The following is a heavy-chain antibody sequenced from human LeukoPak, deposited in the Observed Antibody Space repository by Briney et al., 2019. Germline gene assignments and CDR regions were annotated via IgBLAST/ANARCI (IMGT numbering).Heavy chain of an antibody. CDR2: IGTAGDT. V-gene: IGHV3-13*01. CDR3: ARGLPLAAEEWYFDL. D-gene: IGHD6-13*01. Sequence: PGGSLRLSCAASGFTFSDYDMHWVRQATGKGPEWVSAIGTAGDTYYLDSVKGRFTISRENAKNSLYLQMNNLRAGDTALYYCARGLPLAAEEWYFDLWGRGTLVTVSS. J-gene: IGHJ2*01. CDR1: GFTFSDYD.